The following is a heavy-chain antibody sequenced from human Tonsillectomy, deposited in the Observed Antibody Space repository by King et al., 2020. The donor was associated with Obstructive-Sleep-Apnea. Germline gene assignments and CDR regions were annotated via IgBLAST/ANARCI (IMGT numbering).Heavy chain of an antibody. CDR3: ARTVTTLYYYYGMDV. J-gene: IGHJ6*02. D-gene: IGHD4-17*01. CDR1: GGTFSSYG. CDR2: IIPILGIA. Sequence: QLVQSGAEVKKPGSSVKVSCKASGGTFSSYGISWVRQAPGQGLEWMGGIIPILGIANYAQKFQGRVTITADKSTSTAYMELSSLRPEDTAVYYCARTVTTLYYYYGMDVWGQGTTVTVSS. V-gene: IGHV1-69*04.